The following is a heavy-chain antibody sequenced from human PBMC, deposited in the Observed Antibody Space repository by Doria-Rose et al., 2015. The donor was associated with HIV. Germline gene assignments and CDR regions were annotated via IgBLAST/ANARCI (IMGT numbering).Heavy chain of an antibody. Sequence: SGERTHYADSVKGRFTISRDNSKNTLHLHMNNLRAEDTAVYYCASGGEIVVVPASLKDWFDPWGQGTLVTVSS. CDR3: ASGGEIVVVPASLKDWFDP. J-gene: IGHJ5*02. D-gene: IGHD2-2*01. CDR2: SGERT. V-gene: IGHV3-23*01.